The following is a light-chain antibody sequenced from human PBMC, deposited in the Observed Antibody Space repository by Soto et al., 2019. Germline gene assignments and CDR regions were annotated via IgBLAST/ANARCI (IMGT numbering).Light chain of an antibody. Sequence: QSVLTQPPSVSGAPGQRVTISCTGSSSNIGAGYDVHWYQQLPGTAPKLLIYGNINRPSGVPDRFSGSKSGTSASLAITGLQADDEAVYYCQSFDSTLSGYVFGTGTKLTVL. CDR1: SSNIGAGYD. J-gene: IGLJ1*01. CDR2: GNI. CDR3: QSFDSTLSGYV. V-gene: IGLV1-40*01.